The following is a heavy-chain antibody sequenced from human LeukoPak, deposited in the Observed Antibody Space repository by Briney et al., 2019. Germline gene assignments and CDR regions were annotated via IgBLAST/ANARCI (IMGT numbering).Heavy chain of an antibody. CDR2: ISSSSSTI. D-gene: IGHD6-13*01. CDR3: ASFGYSSSWYGDY. V-gene: IGHV3-48*04. J-gene: IGHJ4*02. Sequence: GSLRLSCAASGFTFSSYSMNWVRQAPGKGLEWVSYISSSSSTIYYADSVKGRFTISRDNPKNSLYLQMNSLRAEDTAVYYCASFGYSSSWYGDYWGQGTLVTVSS. CDR1: GFTFSSYS.